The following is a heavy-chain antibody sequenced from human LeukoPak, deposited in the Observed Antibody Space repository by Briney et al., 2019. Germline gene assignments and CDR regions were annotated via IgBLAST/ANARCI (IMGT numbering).Heavy chain of an antibody. CDR2: IYYSGST. V-gene: IGHV4-59*12. Sequence: SETLSLTCTVPGGSISSYYWSWIRQPPGKGLEWIGYIYYSGSTNYNPSLKSRVTISVDTSKNQFSLKLSSVTAADTAVYYCARRSRRGLVITHFDYWGQGTLVTVSS. J-gene: IGHJ4*02. CDR1: GGSISSYY. D-gene: IGHD3/OR15-3a*01. CDR3: ARRSRRGLVITHFDY.